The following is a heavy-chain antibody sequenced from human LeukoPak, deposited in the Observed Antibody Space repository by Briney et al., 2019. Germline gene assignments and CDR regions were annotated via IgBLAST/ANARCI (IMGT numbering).Heavy chain of an antibody. J-gene: IGHJ4*02. CDR1: GVSISSGGYH. V-gene: IGHV4-31*03. CDR2: KYYTGDS. D-gene: IGHD3-10*01. CDR3: ARWGSALIPGVVPFDN. Sequence: SETLSLTSTVSGVSISSGGYHWSWVRQHPGKGLEWIGYKYYTGDSYYNPSLESRVTISVDSAKNQFSLKLASVTAADTAVYFCARWGSALIPGVVPFDNWGQGTLVTVSS.